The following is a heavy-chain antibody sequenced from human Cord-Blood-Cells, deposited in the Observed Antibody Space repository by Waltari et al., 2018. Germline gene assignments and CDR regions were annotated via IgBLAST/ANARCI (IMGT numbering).Heavy chain of an antibody. D-gene: IGHD1-7*01. CDR2: TRNKANSYTT. J-gene: IGHJ4*02. CDR3: ARDLWTGTTDY. CDR1: GFTFSDHY. Sequence: EVQLVESGGGLVQPGGSLRLSCAASGFTFSDHYMDWVRQAPGKGLEWVGRTRNKANSYTTEYAASVKGRFTISRDDSKNSLYLQMNSLKTEDTAVYYCARDLWTGTTDYWGQGTLVTVSS. V-gene: IGHV3-72*01.